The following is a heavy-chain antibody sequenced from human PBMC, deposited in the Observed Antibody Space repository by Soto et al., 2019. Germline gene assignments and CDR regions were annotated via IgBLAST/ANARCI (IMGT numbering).Heavy chain of an antibody. CDR3: ARDNPGGAARLDYYYYGMDV. D-gene: IGHD6-6*01. CDR2: IIPIFGTA. Sequence: SVQVSCKASGGTFSSYAISWVRQAPGQGLEWMGGIIPIFGTANYAQKFQGRVTITADESTSTAYMELSSLRSEDTAVYYCARDNPGGAARLDYYYYGMDVWGQGTTVTVSS. J-gene: IGHJ6*02. CDR1: GGTFSSYA. V-gene: IGHV1-69*13.